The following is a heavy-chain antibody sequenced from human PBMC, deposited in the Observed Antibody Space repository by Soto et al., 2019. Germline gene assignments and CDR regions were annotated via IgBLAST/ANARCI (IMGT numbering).Heavy chain of an antibody. D-gene: IGHD3-22*01. J-gene: IGHJ3*02. Sequence: SETLSLTCTVSGGSISSGGYYWSWIRQHPGKGLEWIGYIYYSGSTYYNPSLKSRVTISVDTSKNQFSLKLSSVTAADTAVYYCARDSGTGNDREDAFDIWGQGTMVTVSS. CDR2: IYYSGST. V-gene: IGHV4-31*03. CDR3: ARDSGTGNDREDAFDI. CDR1: GGSISSGGYY.